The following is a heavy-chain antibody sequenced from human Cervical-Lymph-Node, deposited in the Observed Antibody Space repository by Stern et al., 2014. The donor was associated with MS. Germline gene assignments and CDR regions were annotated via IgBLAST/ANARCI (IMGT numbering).Heavy chain of an antibody. V-gene: IGHV1-18*01. CDR3: ARTRYSSTIDYYYYGMDV. CDR1: GSTFTGYG. J-gene: IGHJ6*02. Sequence: QVQLVQSGAEVRKPGDAGKVSCKASGSTFTGYGAAWVRQAPGQGLEGMGWTSEHNDNTNYAHQVQGRVTLTTDASTSTAYMELRSLRSDDTAVYYCARTRYSSTIDYYYYGMDVWGQGTAVTVSS. D-gene: IGHD6-19*01. CDR2: TSEHNDNT.